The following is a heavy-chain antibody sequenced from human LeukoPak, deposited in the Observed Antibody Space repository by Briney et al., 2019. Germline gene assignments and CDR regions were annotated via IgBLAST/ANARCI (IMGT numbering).Heavy chain of an antibody. CDR2: IYYSGST. CDR3: ARFSGGYDFWSGYYYFDY. CDR1: GGSISSSSYY. Sequence: SETLSLTCTISGGSISSSSYYWGWIRQPPGKGLEWIGSIYYSGSTYYNPSLKSRVTISVDTSKNQFSLKLSSVTAADTAVYYCARFSGGYDFWSGYYYFDYWGQGTLVTVSS. V-gene: IGHV4-39*01. J-gene: IGHJ4*02. D-gene: IGHD3-3*01.